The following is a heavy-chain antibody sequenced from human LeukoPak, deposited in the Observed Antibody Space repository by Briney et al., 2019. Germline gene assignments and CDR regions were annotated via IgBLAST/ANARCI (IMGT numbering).Heavy chain of an antibody. CDR3: ASPREIVATSGVVVAATSMGY. CDR2: ISSSGSTI. Sequence: PGGSLRLSCAASGFTFSSYEMNWVRQAPGKGLEWVSYISSSGSTIYYADSVKGRFTISRDNAKNSLYLQMNSLRAEDTAVYYCASPREIVATSGVVVAATSMGYWGQGTLVTVSS. V-gene: IGHV3-48*03. CDR1: GFTFSSYE. J-gene: IGHJ4*02. D-gene: IGHD2-15*01.